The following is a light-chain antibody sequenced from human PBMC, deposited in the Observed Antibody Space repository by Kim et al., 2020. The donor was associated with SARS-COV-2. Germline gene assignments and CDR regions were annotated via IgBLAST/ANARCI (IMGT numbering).Light chain of an antibody. CDR1: QSISSN. Sequence: FPGERATLSCRASQSISSNVVWTQHGPGQAPRLLIYGASTRATGIPDRFSGSGSGTDFSLTINRLEPEDVAVYYCHQYAGAPWTLGQGTKVDIK. CDR3: HQYAGAPWT. J-gene: IGKJ1*01. V-gene: IGKV3-20*01. CDR2: GAS.